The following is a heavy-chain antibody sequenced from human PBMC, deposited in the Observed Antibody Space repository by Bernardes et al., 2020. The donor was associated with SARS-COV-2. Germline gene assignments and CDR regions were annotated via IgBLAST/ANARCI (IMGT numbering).Heavy chain of an antibody. Sequence: ASVQVSCESSCCPFSDSGINWVRQAPGQGLEWMAWSGVYNGITKYARKFQGRVTMTTDTSTSTAYLELGSLTSDDTAVYYCARDASFRDDYWGQGTLVSVSS. CDR2: SGVYNGIT. D-gene: IGHD1-26*01. J-gene: IGHJ4*02. CDR1: CCPFSDSG. CDR3: ARDASFRDDY. V-gene: IGHV1-18*01.